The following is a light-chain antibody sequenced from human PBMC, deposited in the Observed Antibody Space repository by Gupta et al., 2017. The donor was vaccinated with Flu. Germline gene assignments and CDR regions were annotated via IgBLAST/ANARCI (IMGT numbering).Light chain of an antibody. Sequence: SQMTQYPSTLSASIGDRVTITCRASHNISIWLAWYQQKPGKAPKLLIYNASTLESGVPSRFRGSGSGAEFTLTIDSLQPDDFASYYCQQYDTYPRTFGPGTKVDVK. CDR2: NAS. J-gene: IGKJ1*01. V-gene: IGKV1-5*03. CDR3: QQYDTYPRT. CDR1: HNISIW.